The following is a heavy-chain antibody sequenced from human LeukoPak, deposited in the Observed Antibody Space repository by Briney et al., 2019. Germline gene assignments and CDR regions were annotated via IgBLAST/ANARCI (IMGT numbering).Heavy chain of an antibody. D-gene: IGHD4-17*01. CDR2: ISSSGSYI. Sequence: GGSLRLSCAASGFTFSSYSMNWVRQAPGKGLEWVSSISSSGSYIYYADSVKGRFTISRDNAKNSLYLQMNSLRAEDTAVYYCARADYGDSETPDYWGQGTLVTVSS. CDR1: GFTFSSYS. V-gene: IGHV3-21*01. J-gene: IGHJ4*02. CDR3: ARADYGDSETPDY.